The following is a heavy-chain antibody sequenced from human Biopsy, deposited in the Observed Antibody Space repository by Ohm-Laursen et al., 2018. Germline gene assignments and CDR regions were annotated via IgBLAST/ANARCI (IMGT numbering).Heavy chain of an antibody. V-gene: IGHV1-46*01. CDR3: ARGPRGLVAITATPYYFDF. CDR1: GYSFTNYY. CDR2: INPNNDNT. J-gene: IGHJ4*02. D-gene: IGHD1-20*01. Sequence: ASVKVSCKASGYSFTNYYLHWVRQAPGQGLQWMGRINPNNDNTVYAQQFQGRVTMTKDTSTSTVYMDLSSLTFDDSAVYYCARGPRGLVAITATPYYFDFWGQGNLVTVSS.